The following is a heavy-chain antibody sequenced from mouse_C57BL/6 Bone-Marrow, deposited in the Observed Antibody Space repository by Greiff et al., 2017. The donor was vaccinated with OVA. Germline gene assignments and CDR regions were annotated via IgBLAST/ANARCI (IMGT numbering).Heavy chain of an antibody. D-gene: IGHD1-1*01. J-gene: IGHJ4*01. CDR2: IDPSDSYT. Sequence: VQLQQPGAELVKPGASVKLSCKASGYTFTSYWMQWVKQRPGQGLEWIGEIDPSDSYTNYNQKFKGKATLTVDTSSSTAYMQLSSLTSEDSAVYYCARSGYYGAMDYWGQGTSVTVSS. CDR3: ARSGYYGAMDY. V-gene: IGHV1-50*01. CDR1: GYTFTSYW.